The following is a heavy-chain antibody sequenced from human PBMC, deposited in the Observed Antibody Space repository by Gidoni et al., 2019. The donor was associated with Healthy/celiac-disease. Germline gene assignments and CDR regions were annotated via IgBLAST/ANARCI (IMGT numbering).Heavy chain of an antibody. D-gene: IGHD6-6*01. CDR1: GFPFSSYS. J-gene: IGHJ4*02. CDR3: ARDREYSRRFDY. Sequence: EVQLVESGGGLVKPGGSLRLSCAASGFPFSSYSMNWVRQAPGKGLEWVSSISSSSSYIYYADSVKGRFTISRDNAKNSLYLQMNSLRAEDTAVYYCARDREYSRRFDYWGQGTLVTVSS. CDR2: ISSSSSYI. V-gene: IGHV3-21*01.